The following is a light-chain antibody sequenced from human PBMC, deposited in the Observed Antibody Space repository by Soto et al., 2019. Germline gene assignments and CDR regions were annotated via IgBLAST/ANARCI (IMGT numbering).Light chain of an antibody. CDR1: QSISSW. CDR3: QQYSSYWT. V-gene: IGKV1-5*01. J-gene: IGKJ1*01. CDR2: DAS. Sequence: DIQMTQSPSTLSASVGDRVTITCRASQSISSWLAWYQQKPGKAPKLLIYDASSLESGVPSRFSGSGSGTEFTLTINRLQPDDFATYYCQQYSSYWTVGQGTKVDIK.